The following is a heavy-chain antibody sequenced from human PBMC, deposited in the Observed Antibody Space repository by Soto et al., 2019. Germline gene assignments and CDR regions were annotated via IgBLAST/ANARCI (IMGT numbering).Heavy chain of an antibody. CDR1: GGSISSYY. J-gene: IGHJ4*02. CDR2: IYYSGST. V-gene: IGHV4-59*01. Sequence: QVQLQESGPGLVKPSETLSLTCTVSGGSISSYYWSWIRQPPGKGLEWIGYIYYSGSTNYNPSLKSRVTISVDTSKNQFSLKLSSVTAADTAVYYCAREIGSSWREGGYWGQGTLVTVSS. D-gene: IGHD6-13*01. CDR3: AREIGSSWREGGY.